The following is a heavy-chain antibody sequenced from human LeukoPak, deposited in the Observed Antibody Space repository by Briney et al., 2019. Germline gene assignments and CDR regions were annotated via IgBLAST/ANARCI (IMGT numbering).Heavy chain of an antibody. CDR2: ISWNSGSI. CDR1: GYTFDDYA. Sequence: PGRSLRLSCAVSGYTFDDYAMHWVRQAPGKGLEWVSGISWNSGSIGYADSVKGRFTISRDNAKNSLYLQMNSLRAEDTAVYYCARAPAAGTLFDYWGQGTLVTVSS. CDR3: ARAPAAGTLFDY. D-gene: IGHD6-13*01. V-gene: IGHV3-9*01. J-gene: IGHJ4*02.